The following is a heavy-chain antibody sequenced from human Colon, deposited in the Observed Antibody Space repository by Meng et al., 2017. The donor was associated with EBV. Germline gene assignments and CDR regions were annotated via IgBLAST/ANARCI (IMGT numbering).Heavy chain of an antibody. Sequence: QEQGPVRGKLSGTLNLTCVVSGVSISSNIWWIWVGQPPGKGLEWIGDIDDSGSTNYNPSLNSLISISLDKSKNHFSLKVNSVTAADTAVYYCARGKQDAWELLAYWGQGALVTVSS. CDR1: GVSISSNIW. J-gene: IGHJ4*02. CDR2: IDDSGST. V-gene: IGHV4-4*02. CDR3: ARGKQDAWELLAY. D-gene: IGHD1-26*01.